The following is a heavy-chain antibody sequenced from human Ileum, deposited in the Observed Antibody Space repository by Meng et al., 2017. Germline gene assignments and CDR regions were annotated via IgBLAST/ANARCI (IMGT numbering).Heavy chain of an antibody. Sequence: VQLQESGPGLVKSSQTLSLTCTVSGGSISSGGYYWSWIRQHPGKGLEWIGYIYYSGTTYYNPSLKSRVTMSIDTSKIQFSLELSSVTAADAAVYYCARYGGSGSYWHFDPWGRGTLVTVSS. J-gene: IGHJ2*01. V-gene: IGHV4-31*03. CDR3: ARYGGSGSYWHFDP. CDR1: GGSISSGGYY. CDR2: IYYSGTT. D-gene: IGHD3-10*01.